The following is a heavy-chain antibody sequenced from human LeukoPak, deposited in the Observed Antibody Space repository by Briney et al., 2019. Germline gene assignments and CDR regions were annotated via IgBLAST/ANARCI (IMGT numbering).Heavy chain of an antibody. J-gene: IGHJ4*02. V-gene: IGHV1-18*01. CDR1: GYTFTSYG. Sequence: GASVKVSCKASGYTFTSYGISWVRQAPGQGLEWMGWISAYNGNTNYAQKLQGRVTMTADTSTSTVYMELSSLRSEDTAVYYCARAYSGIAVAERLDYWGQGTLVTVSS. CDR2: ISAYNGNT. D-gene: IGHD6-19*01. CDR3: ARAYSGIAVAERLDY.